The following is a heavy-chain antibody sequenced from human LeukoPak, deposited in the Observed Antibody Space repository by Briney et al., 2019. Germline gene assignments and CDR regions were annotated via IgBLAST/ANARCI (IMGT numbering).Heavy chain of an antibody. Sequence: GGSLRLSCAASGITFSSHATSWVRQAPGKGLEWVSLISGSGGHTYYGDSVKGRFTISRDNSTNRLYLQMNSLRPEDTAVYYCAKGGAATMRDGYNYYYYYMEVWGRGTTVTVSS. CDR1: GITFSSHA. J-gene: IGHJ6*03. V-gene: IGHV3-23*01. D-gene: IGHD5-24*01. CDR3: AKGGAATMRDGYNYYYYYMEV. CDR2: ISGSGGHT.